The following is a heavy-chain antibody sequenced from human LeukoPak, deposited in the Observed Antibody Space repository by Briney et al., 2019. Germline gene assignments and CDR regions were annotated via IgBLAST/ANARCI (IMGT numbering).Heavy chain of an antibody. J-gene: IGHJ4*02. D-gene: IGHD3-9*01. Sequence: GGSLRLSCSASGFTFSSYVMHWIRQAPGKGLEYVSAISNNGGNIYYADSVKGRFTISRDNSKNTLYLQMSSLRAEDTAVYYCVKVFSRYVDWLFEYYFDYWGQGTLVTVSS. CDR3: VKVFSRYVDWLFEYYFDY. CDR1: GFTFSSYV. CDR2: ISNNGGNI. V-gene: IGHV3-64D*06.